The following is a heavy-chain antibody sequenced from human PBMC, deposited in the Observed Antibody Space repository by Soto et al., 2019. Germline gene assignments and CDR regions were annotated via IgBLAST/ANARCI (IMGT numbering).Heavy chain of an antibody. Sequence: QVQLVQSGAEVKKPGSSVKVSCKASGGTFSSYAISWVRQAPGQGLEWMGGIIPIFGTANYAQKFQGRVTITADESPSTAYMELSSLGSEATAVYYWAIPMVRGVTPPPDYWGQGTLVTVSS. J-gene: IGHJ4*02. CDR3: AIPMVRGVTPPPDY. CDR1: GGTFSSYA. V-gene: IGHV1-69*01. CDR2: IIPIFGTA. D-gene: IGHD3-10*01.